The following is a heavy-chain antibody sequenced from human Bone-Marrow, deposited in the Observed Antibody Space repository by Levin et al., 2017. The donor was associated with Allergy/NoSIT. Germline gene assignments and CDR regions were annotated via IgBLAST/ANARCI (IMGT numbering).Heavy chain of an antibody. V-gene: IGHV3-23*01. CDR2: ISNSGGAT. Sequence: GGSLRLSCAASGFTFSSSAMGWVRQAPGKGLEWVSSISNSGGATYYADSVKGRFTISRDSSKNTLYLQMDSLRGEETALYYCARVVGGLDPCDIWGQGTLVTVSS. CDR1: GFTFSSSA. J-gene: IGHJ3*02. CDR3: ARVVGGLDPCDI. D-gene: IGHD2-21*01.